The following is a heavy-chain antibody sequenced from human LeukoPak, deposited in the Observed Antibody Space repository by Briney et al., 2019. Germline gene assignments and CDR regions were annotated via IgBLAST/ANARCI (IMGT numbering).Heavy chain of an antibody. D-gene: IGHD3-10*01. CDR2: INWNGGST. Sequence: GGSLRLSCAASGFTFDDYGMSWVRQAPGKGLEWVSGINWNGGSTGYADSVKGRFTISRDNAKNTLFLQMSSLRAEDTAVYYCVRGLNGAGDYWGQGTLVTVSS. CDR1: GFTFDDYG. J-gene: IGHJ4*02. V-gene: IGHV3-20*04. CDR3: VRGLNGAGDY.